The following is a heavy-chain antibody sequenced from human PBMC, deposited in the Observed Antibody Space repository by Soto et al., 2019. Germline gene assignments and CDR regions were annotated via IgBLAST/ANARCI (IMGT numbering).Heavy chain of an antibody. Sequence: QVQLVQSGAEVKKPGASVKVSCKASGYTFTSYYMHWVRQAPGQGLEWMGIINPSGGSTSYAQKFQGRVTMTRDTSTSTVYMELSSLRSEDTAVYYCARESAAGVWFDPWGQGTLVTASS. D-gene: IGHD3-3*01. J-gene: IGHJ5*02. CDR3: ARESAAGVWFDP. CDR1: GYTFTSYY. V-gene: IGHV1-46*01. CDR2: INPSGGST.